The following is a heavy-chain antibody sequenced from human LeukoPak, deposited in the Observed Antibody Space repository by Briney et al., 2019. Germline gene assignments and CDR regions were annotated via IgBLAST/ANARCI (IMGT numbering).Heavy chain of an antibody. CDR3: ARLHEVTLPPPVDY. CDR1: GGSISSSSYY. J-gene: IGHJ4*02. Sequence: SETLSLTCTVSGGSISSSSYYWGWIRQPPGKGLEWIGCIHYTGNTFYKSSLESRLTISVDTSKNQFSLRLSSVTAADTAVYYCARLHEVTLPPPVDYWGQGTLVTVSS. CDR2: IHYTGNT. D-gene: IGHD5-18*01. V-gene: IGHV4-39*01.